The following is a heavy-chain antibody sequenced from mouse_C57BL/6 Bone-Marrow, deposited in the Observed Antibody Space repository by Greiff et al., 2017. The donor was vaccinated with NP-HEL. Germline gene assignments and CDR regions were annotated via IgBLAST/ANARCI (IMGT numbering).Heavy chain of an antibody. V-gene: IGHV1-74*01. CDR3: AIYDGYWYFDV. CDR1: GYTFTSYW. Sequence: VQLQQPGAELVKPGASVKVSCKASGYTFTSYWMHWVKQRPGQGLEWIGRLHPSDSDTNYNQKFKGKATLTVDKSSSTAYMQLSSLTSEDSAVYYCAIYDGYWYFDVWGTGTTVTVSS. J-gene: IGHJ1*03. CDR2: LHPSDSDT. D-gene: IGHD2-3*01.